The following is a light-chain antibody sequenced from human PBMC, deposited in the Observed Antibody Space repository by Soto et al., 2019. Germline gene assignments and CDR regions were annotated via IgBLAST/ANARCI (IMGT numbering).Light chain of an antibody. CDR1: SSDVGSYNL. V-gene: IGLV2-23*01. J-gene: IGLJ2*01. Sequence: QSVLTQPASVSGSPGQSITISCTGTSSDVGSYNLVSWYQQHPGKAPKLMIYEGSKRPSGVSNRFSGSKSGNTASLTISGLQAEDEADYYCCSYAGSSTWGVVFGGGTKLTVL. CDR2: EGS. CDR3: CSYAGSSTWGVV.